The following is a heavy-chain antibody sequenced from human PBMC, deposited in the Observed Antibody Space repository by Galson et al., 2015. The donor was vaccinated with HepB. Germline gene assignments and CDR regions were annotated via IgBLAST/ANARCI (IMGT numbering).Heavy chain of an antibody. Sequence: SLRLSCAASGFTFSSYAMSWVRQAPGKGLEWVSAISGSGGSTYYADSVKGRFTISRDNSKNTLYLQMNSLRAEDTAVYYCAKDLGDGDYGYYYGMDVWGQGTTVTVSS. CDR1: GFTFSSYA. D-gene: IGHD4-17*01. V-gene: IGHV3-23*01. CDR2: ISGSGGST. CDR3: AKDLGDGDYGYYYGMDV. J-gene: IGHJ6*02.